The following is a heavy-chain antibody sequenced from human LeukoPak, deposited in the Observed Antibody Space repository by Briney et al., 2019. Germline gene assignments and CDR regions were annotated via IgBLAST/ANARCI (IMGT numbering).Heavy chain of an antibody. J-gene: IGHJ6*01. D-gene: IGHD2-2*01. Sequence: PGGSLRLSCAASGFTFSSYWMSWARQAPAKGLEWVSYISSSSSTIYYADSVKGRFTISRDNAKNSLYLQMNSLRAEDTAVYYCARDSVYCSSTSCYGYYYGMDVWGQGTTVTVSS. V-gene: IGHV3-48*01. CDR2: ISSSSSTI. CDR1: GFTFSSYW. CDR3: ARDSVYCSSTSCYGYYYGMDV.